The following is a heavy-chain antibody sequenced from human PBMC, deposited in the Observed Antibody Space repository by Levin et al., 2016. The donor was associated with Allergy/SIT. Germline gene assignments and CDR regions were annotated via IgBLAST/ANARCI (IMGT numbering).Heavy chain of an antibody. CDR2: ISSSSSYI. CDR3: ARAWYYYDSSGSPTHAFDI. D-gene: IGHD3-22*01. V-gene: IGHV3-21*01. Sequence: WIRQPPGKGLEWVSSISSSSSYIYYADSVKGRFTISRDNAKNSLYLQMNSLRAEDTAVYYCARAWYYYDSSGSPTHAFDIWGQGTMVTVSS. J-gene: IGHJ3*02.